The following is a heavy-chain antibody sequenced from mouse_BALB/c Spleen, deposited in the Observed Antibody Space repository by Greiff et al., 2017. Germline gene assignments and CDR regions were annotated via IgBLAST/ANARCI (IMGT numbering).Heavy chain of an antibody. Sequence: EVQLQQSGPGLVKPSQSLSLTCTVTGYSITSDYAWNWIRQFPGNKLEWMGYISYSGSTSYNPSLKSRISITRDTSKNQFFLQLNSVTTEDTATYYCARGDVGDYWGQGTTLTVSS. CDR2: ISYSGST. V-gene: IGHV3-2*02. J-gene: IGHJ2*01. D-gene: IGHD3-3*01. CDR3: ARGDVGDY. CDR1: GYSITSDYA.